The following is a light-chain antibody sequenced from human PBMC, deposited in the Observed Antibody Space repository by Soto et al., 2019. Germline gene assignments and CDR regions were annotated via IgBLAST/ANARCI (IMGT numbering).Light chain of an antibody. J-gene: IGKJ4*01. CDR1: QSISTIY. CDR2: GAS. V-gene: IGKV3-20*01. Sequence: EIVLTQSPGTLSLSPGERATLSCRASQSISTIYLAWYQQKPGQAPRLLIYGASKRATGIPDRFSGSGSGTDFTLTINRLEPEDFALYYCQQYDSSPLLTFGGGTKVEIK. CDR3: QQYDSSPLLT.